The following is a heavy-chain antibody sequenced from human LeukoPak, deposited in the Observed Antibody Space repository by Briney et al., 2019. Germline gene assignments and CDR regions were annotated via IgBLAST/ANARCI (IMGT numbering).Heavy chain of an antibody. V-gene: IGHV2-26*01. CDR3: ARITGYCSGGSCRYFDY. D-gene: IGHD2-15*01. CDR2: IFSNDEK. CDR1: GFSLSNARMG. Sequence: ESGPTLVNPTETLTLTCTVSGFSLSNARMGVSWIPQPPGKALEWLAHIFSNDEKSYSTSLKSRLTISKDTSKSQLVLTTTNMDPVDTATYYCARITGYCSGGSCRYFDYWGQGTLVTVSS. J-gene: IGHJ4*02.